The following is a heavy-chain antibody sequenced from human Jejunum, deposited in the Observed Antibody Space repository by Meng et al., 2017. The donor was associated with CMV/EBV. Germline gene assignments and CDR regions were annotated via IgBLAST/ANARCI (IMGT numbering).Heavy chain of an antibody. J-gene: IGHJ6*02. CDR1: FRTYA. CDR3: ARAPGKSYYYYYYGLDV. Sequence: FRTYAIGWVRQAPGQGLEWMGGIVPIFGRPTYAQKFQGRATITADKFTSAAYMELSSLKSDDTAVYYCARAPGKSYYYYYYGLDVWGQGTTVTVSS. D-gene: IGHD1-26*01. CDR2: IVPIFGRP. V-gene: IGHV1-69*06.